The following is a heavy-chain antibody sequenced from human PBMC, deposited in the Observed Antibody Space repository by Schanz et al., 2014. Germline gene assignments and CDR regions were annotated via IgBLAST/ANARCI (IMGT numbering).Heavy chain of an antibody. V-gene: IGHV3-23*01. D-gene: IGHD2-21*01. CDR3: AKSKSQLPLFDY. CDR2: ISGSGGST. CDR1: GFTFSSYT. J-gene: IGHJ4*02. Sequence: EVQLLESGGGLVRPGGSLRLSCAASGFTFSSYTMNWVRQAPGKGLEWVSAISGSGGSTVYADSVKGRFTISRDNSNNTVFLQMNSLRAEDTAVYYCAKSKSQLPLFDYGGQGTLVAVSS.